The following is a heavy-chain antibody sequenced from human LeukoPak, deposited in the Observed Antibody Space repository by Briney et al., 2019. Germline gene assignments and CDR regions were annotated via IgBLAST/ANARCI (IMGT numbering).Heavy chain of an antibody. CDR1: GFTVSSNY. J-gene: IGHJ5*02. CDR3: AKDFWDDWFDP. D-gene: IGHD3-16*01. V-gene: IGHV3-23*01. Sequence: PGGSLRLSCAASGFTVSSNYMSWVRQAPGKGLEWVSSISASGGTTYYADSVKGRFTISRGNSKNTLYLQMNRLRAEDTALYYCAKDFWDDWFDPWGQGTLVTVSS. CDR2: ISASGGTT.